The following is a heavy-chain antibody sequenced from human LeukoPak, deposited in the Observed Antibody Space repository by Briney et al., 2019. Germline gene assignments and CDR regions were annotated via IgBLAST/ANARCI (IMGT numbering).Heavy chain of an antibody. J-gene: IGHJ4*02. Sequence: SETLSLTCTVSGGSISSGGYYWSWIRQHPGDGLEWIGYIYYSGSTYYNPSLKSRVAISIDTSKNHFSLKLSSVTAADTAVYYCARAGGFFSPFGYWGQGTLVTVSS. CDR1: GGSISSGGYY. CDR2: IYYSGST. V-gene: IGHV4-31*02. CDR3: ARAGGFFSPFGY. D-gene: IGHD3-16*01.